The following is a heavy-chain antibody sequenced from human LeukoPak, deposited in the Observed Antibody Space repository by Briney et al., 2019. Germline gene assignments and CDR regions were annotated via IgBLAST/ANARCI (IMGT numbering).Heavy chain of an antibody. Sequence: PSETLSLTCTVSGGSISSSSYYWGWIRQPPGKGLEWIGSVYYSGSTYYNPSLKSRVTISVDTSKNQFSLKLSSVTAADTAVYYCARDPISIAVAGMVDYWGQGTLVTVSS. V-gene: IGHV4-39*07. CDR1: GGSISSSSYY. D-gene: IGHD6-19*01. CDR2: VYYSGST. J-gene: IGHJ4*02. CDR3: ARDPISIAVAGMVDY.